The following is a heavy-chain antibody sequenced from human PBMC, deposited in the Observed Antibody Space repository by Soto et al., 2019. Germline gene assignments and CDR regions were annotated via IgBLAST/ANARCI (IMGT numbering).Heavy chain of an antibody. Sequence: QVQLVESGGGVVQPGRSLRLSCAASGFTFSSYGMHWVRQAPGKGLEWVAVIWYDGSNKYYADSVKGRFTISRDNSKNTLDLQMNSLRAEDTAVYYCARETPVVVAATGWFDPWGQGTLVTVSS. CDR3: ARETPVVVAATGWFDP. V-gene: IGHV3-33*01. D-gene: IGHD2-15*01. J-gene: IGHJ5*02. CDR1: GFTFSSYG. CDR2: IWYDGSNK.